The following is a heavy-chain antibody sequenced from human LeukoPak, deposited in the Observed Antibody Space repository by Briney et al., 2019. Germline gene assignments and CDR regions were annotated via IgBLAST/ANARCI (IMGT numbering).Heavy chain of an antibody. CDR1: GGSISTYY. CDR2: IYYSGST. Sequence: PSETLSLTCTVSGGSISTYYGSWIRQPPGKGLEWIGYIYYSGSTNYNSSLKSRVTISVDTSKNQFSLKLSSVTAADTAVYYCARAFPLGQEYYFDYWGQGTLVTVSS. CDR3: ARAFPLGQEYYFDY. V-gene: IGHV4-59*01. J-gene: IGHJ4*02. D-gene: IGHD1-26*01.